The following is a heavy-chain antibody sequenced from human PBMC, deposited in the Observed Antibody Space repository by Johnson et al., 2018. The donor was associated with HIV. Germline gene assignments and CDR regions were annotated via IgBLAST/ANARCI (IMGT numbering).Heavy chain of an antibody. V-gene: IGHV3-73*01. CDR1: GFTFSGSA. D-gene: IGHD5-12*01. CDR3: ARESGYQSWGAFDI. J-gene: IGHJ3*02. CDR2: IRSKANSYAT. Sequence: VQLVESGGGLVQPGGSLKLSCAASGFTFSGSAMHWVRQASGKGLECVGRIRSKANSYATAYAASVKGRFTISRDDSKNTAYLQMNSLRAEDTAVYYCARESGYQSWGAFDIWGQGTMVTVSS.